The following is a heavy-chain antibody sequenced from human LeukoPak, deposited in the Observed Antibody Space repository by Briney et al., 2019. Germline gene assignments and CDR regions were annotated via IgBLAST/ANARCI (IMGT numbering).Heavy chain of an antibody. V-gene: IGHV3-74*01. D-gene: IGHD2-2*01. CDR3: ARGYCSSTSCPKAYYFDY. CDR2: INSDGSST. J-gene: IGHJ4*02. Sequence: GGSLRLSCAASGFTFSSYWMHWVRQAPGKGLVWVSRINSDGSSTSYADSVKGRFTISRDNAKNTLYLQMNSLRAEDTAVYYCARGYCSSTSCPKAYYFDYWGQGTLVTVFS. CDR1: GFTFSSYW.